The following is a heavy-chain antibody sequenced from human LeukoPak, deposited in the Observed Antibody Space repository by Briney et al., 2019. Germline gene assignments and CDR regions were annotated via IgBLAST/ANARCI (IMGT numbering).Heavy chain of an antibody. CDR1: GFTFSSYA. J-gene: IGHJ4*02. D-gene: IGHD3-9*01. CDR3: ARAPYYDILTGYYGPDY. V-gene: IGHV3-30*04. CDR2: ISYDGSNK. Sequence: GGSLKLSCAASGFTFSSYAMHWVRQAPGKGLEWVAVISYDGSNKYYADSVKGRFTISRDNSKNTLYLQMNSLRAEDTAVYYCARAPYYDILTGYYGPDYWGQGTLVTVSS.